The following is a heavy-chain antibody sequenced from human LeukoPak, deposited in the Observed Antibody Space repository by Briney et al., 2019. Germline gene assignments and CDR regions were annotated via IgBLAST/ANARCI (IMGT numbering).Heavy chain of an antibody. CDR2: INSYESTI. CDR3: ARASGVG. J-gene: IGHJ4*02. Sequence: GGSLRLSCAASGFTFSTYWMHCVRQALAKELVWVSRINSYESTISYADSVKGRFTKSRDNAKNTLYMQMNSLRAEDTAVYYCARASGVGWGQGGLVSVCS. V-gene: IGHV3-74*01. D-gene: IGHD1-26*01. CDR1: GFTFSTYW.